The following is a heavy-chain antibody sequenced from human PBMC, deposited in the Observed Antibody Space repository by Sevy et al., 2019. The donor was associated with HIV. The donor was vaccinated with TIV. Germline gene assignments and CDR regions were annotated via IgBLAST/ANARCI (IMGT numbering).Heavy chain of an antibody. CDR1: GFIFSNFA. J-gene: IGHJ1*01. V-gene: IGHV3-30*04. CDR3: ARGENDDEFFQX. CDR2: TSYDGSHK. Sequence: GGSLRLSCTVSGFIFSNFAMHWVRQAPGKGLEWVAVTSYDGSHKYYADSVKGRFTVSRDNSRNILSLEMSSLTRDDTAVYYCARGENDDEFFQXWGQGTLVTVSS. D-gene: IGHD1-26*01.